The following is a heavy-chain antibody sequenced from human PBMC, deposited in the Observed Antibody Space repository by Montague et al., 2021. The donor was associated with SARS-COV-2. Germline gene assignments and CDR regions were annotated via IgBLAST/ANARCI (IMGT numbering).Heavy chain of an antibody. CDR3: ARQKMGSVTMFDVVMDDRWFDP. D-gene: IGHD3-3*01. Sequence: SETLSLTCTVSGGSIRSSSYYWGWIRQPPGKGLEWIGNNYYSGSTYYNPSLKSRVTISVDTSKNQFSLKPCSVTAANTAVYYCARQKMGSVTMFDVVMDDRWFDPWGQGTLVTVSA. CDR1: GGSIRSSSYY. CDR2: NYYSGST. J-gene: IGHJ5*02. V-gene: IGHV4-39*01.